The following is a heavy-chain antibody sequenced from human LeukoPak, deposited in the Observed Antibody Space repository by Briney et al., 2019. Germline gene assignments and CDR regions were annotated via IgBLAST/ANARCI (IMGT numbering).Heavy chain of an antibody. CDR2: ISGSGGST. V-gene: IGHV3-23*01. Sequence: GGSLRLSCAASGFTFSSYAMSWVRQAPGKGLEWVSAISGSGGSTYYADSVKGRFTISRDNSKNTLYLQMNSLRAEDTAVYYCIHYGSGSYSTDYWGQGTLVTVSS. J-gene: IGHJ4*02. CDR1: GFTFSSYA. D-gene: IGHD3-10*01. CDR3: IHYGSGSYSTDY.